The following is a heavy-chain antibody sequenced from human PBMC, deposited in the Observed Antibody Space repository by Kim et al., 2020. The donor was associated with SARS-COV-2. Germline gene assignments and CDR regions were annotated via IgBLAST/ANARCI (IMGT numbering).Heavy chain of an antibody. V-gene: IGHV4-39*07. Sequence: SETLSLTCTVSGGSISSSSYYWGWIRQPPGKGLEWIGSLYYSGSTYSNPSLKSRVTISVDTSKNQFSLRLISVTAADTAVYYCARGHYDILTGPEYYYGMDVWGQGTTVTVSS. J-gene: IGHJ6*02. D-gene: IGHD3-9*01. CDR3: ARGHYDILTGPEYYYGMDV. CDR2: LYYSGST. CDR1: GGSISSSSYY.